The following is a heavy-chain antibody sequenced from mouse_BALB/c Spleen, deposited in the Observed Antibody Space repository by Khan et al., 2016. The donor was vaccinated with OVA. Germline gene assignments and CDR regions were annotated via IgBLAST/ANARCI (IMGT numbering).Heavy chain of an antibody. J-gene: IGHJ3*01. V-gene: IGHV2-9*02. CDR2: IWAGGST. D-gene: IGHD1-3*01. CDR1: GFSLPNYG. CDR3: ARPFYNSAWFAY. Sequence: QVQLKESGPGLVAPSQTLSITCTVSGFSLPNYGVHWVRQPPGKGLEWLGVIWAGGSTNHNSALMSRLTISKDNSKSQGFLKMNSLQTDDTDRYYCARPFYNSAWFAYWGHGPLVTVSA.